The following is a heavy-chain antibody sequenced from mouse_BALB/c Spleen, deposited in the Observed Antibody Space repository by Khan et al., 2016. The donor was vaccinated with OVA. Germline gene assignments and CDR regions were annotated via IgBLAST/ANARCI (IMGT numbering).Heavy chain of an antibody. CDR2: IYPGDGNT. J-gene: IGHJ2*01. D-gene: IGHD2-4*01. CDR1: GYTFTSYW. CDR3: ARGGITTGYFDF. V-gene: IGHV1-87*01. Sequence: QVQLQQSGAELARPGASVKLSCKASGYTFTSYWMQWVKQRPGQGLEWIGAIYPGDGNTRYTQKFKGKATLTADKSSSTAYMQLSSVASEDSAVYYCARGGITTGYFDFWGQGTTLTVSS.